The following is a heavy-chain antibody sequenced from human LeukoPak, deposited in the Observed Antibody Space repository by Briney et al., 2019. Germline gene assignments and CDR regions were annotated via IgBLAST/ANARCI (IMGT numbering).Heavy chain of an antibody. J-gene: IGHJ3*02. D-gene: IGHD3-22*01. Sequence: PGGSLRLSCAASGFTFSDYYMSWVRQAPGKGLEWVSGINWNGGSTGYADSVKGRFTISRDNAKNSLYLQMNSLRAEDTALYYCARSYYDSSGYYSDAFDIWGQGTMVTVSS. CDR2: INWNGGST. V-gene: IGHV3-20*04. CDR3: ARSYYDSSGYYSDAFDI. CDR1: GFTFSDYY.